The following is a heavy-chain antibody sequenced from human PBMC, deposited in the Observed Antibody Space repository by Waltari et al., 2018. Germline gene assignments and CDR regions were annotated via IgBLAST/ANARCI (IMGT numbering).Heavy chain of an antibody. CDR1: GLIVTSHT. J-gene: IGHJ4*02. V-gene: IGHV3-53*01. Sequence: EVQLVESGGGLIQPGGSLRLSCAASGLIVTSHTMTWVRQAPGKGLGWVSLIYSGGDAYYTDSVMGRFIISRDISRNILYLQMNSLRVEDTAVYFCARRSGSFLDHWGQGTLVTVSS. D-gene: IGHD1-26*01. CDR3: ARRSGSFLDH. CDR2: IYSGGDA.